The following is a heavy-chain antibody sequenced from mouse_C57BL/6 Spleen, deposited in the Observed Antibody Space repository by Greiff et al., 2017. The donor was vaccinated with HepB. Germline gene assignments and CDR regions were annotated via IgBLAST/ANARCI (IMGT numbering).Heavy chain of an antibody. CDR3: ARDGDTGAMDY. Sequence: VQLQQSGAELVRPGSSVKLSCKASGYTFTSYWMDWVKQRPGQGLEWIGNIYPSDSETHYNQKFKDKATLTVDKSSSTAYMQLSSLTSEDSAVYDCARDGDTGAMDYWGQGTSVTVSS. CDR2: IYPSDSET. D-gene: IGHD1-1*01. CDR1: GYTFTSYW. J-gene: IGHJ4*01. V-gene: IGHV1-61*01.